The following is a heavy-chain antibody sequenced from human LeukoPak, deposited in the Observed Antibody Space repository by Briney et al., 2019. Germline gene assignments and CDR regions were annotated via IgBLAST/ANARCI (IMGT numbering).Heavy chain of an antibody. CDR1: GGSISSYY. J-gene: IGHJ4*02. V-gene: IGHV4-59*01. CDR3: ARDSGGWYGNYFDY. D-gene: IGHD6-19*01. Sequence: PSETLSLTCTVSGGSISSYYWSWIRQPPGKGLEWIGYIYYSGSTNYNPSLKSRVTISVDTSKNQFSLKLSSVTAADTAVYYCARDSGGWYGNYFDYWGQGTLVTVSS. CDR2: IYYSGST.